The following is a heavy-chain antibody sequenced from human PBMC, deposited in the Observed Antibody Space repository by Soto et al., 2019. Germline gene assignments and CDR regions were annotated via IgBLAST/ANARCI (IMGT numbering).Heavy chain of an antibody. Sequence: ASVKVSCKASGYTFTSYAMHLVRQAPGQRLEWMGWINAGNGNTKYSQKFQGRVTITRDTSASTAYMELSSLRSEDTAVYYCASSLHYYYYMDVWGKGTTVTVSS. J-gene: IGHJ6*03. CDR3: ASSLHYYYYMDV. CDR1: GYTFTSYA. CDR2: INAGNGNT. V-gene: IGHV1-3*01.